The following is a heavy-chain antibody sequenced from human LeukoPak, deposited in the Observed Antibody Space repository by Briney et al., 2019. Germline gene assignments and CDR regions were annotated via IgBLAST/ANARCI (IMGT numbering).Heavy chain of an antibody. J-gene: IGHJ4*02. CDR3: ARGDTLDY. CDR2: ISSSSSYT. V-gene: IGHV3-11*06. Sequence: GGSLRLSCAGSGFSISNYGMNWIRQAPGKGLEWVSYISSSSSYTNYADSVKGRFTISRDNAKNSLYLQMNSLRAEDTAVYYCARGDTLDYWGQGTLVTVSS. CDR1: GFSISNYG.